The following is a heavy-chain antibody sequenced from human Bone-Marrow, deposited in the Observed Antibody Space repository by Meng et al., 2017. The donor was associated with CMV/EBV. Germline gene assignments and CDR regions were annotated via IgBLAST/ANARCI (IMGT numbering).Heavy chain of an antibody. D-gene: IGHD2-15*01. Sequence: GGSLRLSCAASGFTFSSYWMHWVRQAPGKGLVWVSRINSDGSSTNYADSVKGRFTISRDNAKNTLYLQMNSLRAEDTAVYYCARELGYNYYYCGMDVWGQGTTVTVSS. CDR1: GFTFSSYW. V-gene: IGHV3-74*01. CDR3: ARELGYNYYYCGMDV. CDR2: INSDGSST. J-gene: IGHJ6*02.